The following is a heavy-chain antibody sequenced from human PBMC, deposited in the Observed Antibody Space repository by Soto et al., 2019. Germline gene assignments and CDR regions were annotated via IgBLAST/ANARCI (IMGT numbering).Heavy chain of an antibody. D-gene: IGHD3-3*01. V-gene: IGHV1-69*06. J-gene: IGHJ6*02. Sequence: GASVKVSFKASGGTFSSYAIGWVRQAPGQGLEWMGGIIPIFGTANYAQKFQGRVTITADKSTSTAYMELSSLRSEDTAVYYCTRDENDFWSGYYSGGYYYGMDVWGQGTTVTVSS. CDR1: GGTFSSYA. CDR2: IIPIFGTA. CDR3: TRDENDFWSGYYSGGYYYGMDV.